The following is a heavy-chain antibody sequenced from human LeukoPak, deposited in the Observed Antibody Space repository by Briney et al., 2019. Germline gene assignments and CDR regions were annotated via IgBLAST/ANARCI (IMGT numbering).Heavy chain of an antibody. Sequence: SQTLSLTCAISGDSVSSNSAAWSWIRQSPSRGLEWLGRTYYRSKWYNDYAVSVKSRITINPDTSKNQFSLQLNSVTPEDTAVYYCARDVQIGTPGYSSGWYYFDYWGQGTLVTVSS. CDR3: ARDVQIGTPGYSSGWYYFDY. J-gene: IGHJ4*02. CDR2: TYYRSKWYN. CDR1: GDSVSSNSAA. V-gene: IGHV6-1*01. D-gene: IGHD6-19*01.